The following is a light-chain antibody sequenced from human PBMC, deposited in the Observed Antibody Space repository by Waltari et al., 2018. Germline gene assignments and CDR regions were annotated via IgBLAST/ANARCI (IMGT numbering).Light chain of an antibody. V-gene: IGLV1-44*01. CDR3: ATWDDSLSGPV. J-gene: IGLJ3*02. CDR1: SSNIGGNT. CDR2: NGN. Sequence: QSVLTQPPSVSGAPGQRVTISCSGSSSNIGGNTLNWYKQLPGRAPNLLLYNGNRTPSGVTDRFSEYQSGASDSLAITGLQSEDEADYYCATWDDSLSGPVFGGGTKLTVL.